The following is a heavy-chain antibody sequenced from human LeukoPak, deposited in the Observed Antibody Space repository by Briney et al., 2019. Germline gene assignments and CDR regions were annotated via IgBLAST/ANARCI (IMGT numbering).Heavy chain of an antibody. CDR2: ISWNSGSI. D-gene: IGHD3-10*01. Sequence: GGSLRLSCAASGFTFDDYAMHWVRQAPGKGLEWVSGISWNSGSIGYADSVKGRFTISRDNAKNSLYLQVNSLRAEDTALYYCAKDKLRTSGAFDIWGQGTMVTVSS. CDR1: GFTFDDYA. V-gene: IGHV3-9*01. J-gene: IGHJ3*02. CDR3: AKDKLRTSGAFDI.